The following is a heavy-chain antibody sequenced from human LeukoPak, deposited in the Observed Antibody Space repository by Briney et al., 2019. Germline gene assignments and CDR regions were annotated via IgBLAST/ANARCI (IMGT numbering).Heavy chain of an antibody. CDR2: IYYSGST. CDR1: GGSISSYY. D-gene: IGHD3-22*01. Sequence: SETLSLTCTVSGGSISSYYWSWIRQPPGKGLEWIGYIYYSGSTNYNPSLKSRVTISVGTSKNQFSLKLSSVPAADTAVYYCATITPPDDSSGYYSDYWGQGTLVTVSS. V-gene: IGHV4-59*01. J-gene: IGHJ4*02. CDR3: ATITPPDDSSGYYSDY.